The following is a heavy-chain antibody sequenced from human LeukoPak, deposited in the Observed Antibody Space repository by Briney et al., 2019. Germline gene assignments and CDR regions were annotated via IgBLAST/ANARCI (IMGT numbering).Heavy chain of an antibody. CDR3: ARSRKGGEDY. V-gene: IGHV4-39*07. D-gene: IGHD2-21*01. J-gene: IGHJ4*02. CDR2: IYYSGST. Sequence: SETLSLTCTVSGDSINIYYWSWIRQPPGKGLEWIGSIYYSGSTYYNPSLKSRVTISVDTSKNQFSLKLSSVTAADTAVYYCARSRKGGEDYWGQGTLVTVSS. CDR1: GDSINIYY.